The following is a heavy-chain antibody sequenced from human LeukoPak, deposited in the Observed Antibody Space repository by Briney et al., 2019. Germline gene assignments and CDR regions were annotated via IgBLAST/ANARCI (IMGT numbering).Heavy chain of an antibody. J-gene: IGHJ6*02. V-gene: IGHV3-74*01. CDR1: RFTFSSYW. CDR3: ARDWDTDGMDV. CDR2: INSDGSST. Sequence: GGSLRLSCAASRFTFSSYWMHWVRQAPGKGLMWVSRINSDGSSTNYADSVKGRFTISRDNAKNTLYLQMNSLRAEDTAVYYCARDWDTDGMDVWGQGTTVTVSS. D-gene: IGHD1-26*01.